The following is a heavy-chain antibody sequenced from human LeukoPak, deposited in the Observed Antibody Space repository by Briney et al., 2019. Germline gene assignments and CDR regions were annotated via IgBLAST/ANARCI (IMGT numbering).Heavy chain of an antibody. Sequence: ASVKVSCKASGYTFTNYDMHWVRQAPGQGLEWMGIINPSGDSAIYAHNFQGRVTMTRDTSTTTVYMELSSLRSEDTAVYYCARAQSYYDYWGQGTLVTVYS. D-gene: IGHD1-26*01. CDR2: INPSGDSA. J-gene: IGHJ4*02. CDR3: ARAQSYYDY. V-gene: IGHV1-46*01. CDR1: GYTFTNYD.